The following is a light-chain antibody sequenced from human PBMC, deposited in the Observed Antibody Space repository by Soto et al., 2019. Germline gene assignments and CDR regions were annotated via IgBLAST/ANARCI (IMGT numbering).Light chain of an antibody. V-gene: IGKV3-11*01. CDR3: QQRSHWPPLT. J-gene: IGKJ4*01. CDR2: DAS. Sequence: EIVLTQSPATLSMSPGERATLSCRASQSVSTYLAWYQQKPGQAPRLLIFDASNRASGIPSRFSGSGSGTNFTLTIRRLEPEDFAVYFCQQRSHWPPLTFDGGTKVEIK. CDR1: QSVSTY.